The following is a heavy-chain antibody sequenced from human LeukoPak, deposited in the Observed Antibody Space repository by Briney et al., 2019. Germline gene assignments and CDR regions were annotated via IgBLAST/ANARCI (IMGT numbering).Heavy chain of an antibody. CDR3: ARGYCSGGSCLTFDY. Sequence: KSSETLSLTCTVSGGSISNYYWSWIRQPPGKGLECIGYIYYSGSTNYNPSLKSRVTTSADTSKNQFSLKLSSVTAADTAVYFCARGYCSGGSCLTFDYWGQGTLVTVSS. J-gene: IGHJ4*02. D-gene: IGHD2-15*01. V-gene: IGHV4-59*01. CDR2: IYYSGST. CDR1: GGSISNYY.